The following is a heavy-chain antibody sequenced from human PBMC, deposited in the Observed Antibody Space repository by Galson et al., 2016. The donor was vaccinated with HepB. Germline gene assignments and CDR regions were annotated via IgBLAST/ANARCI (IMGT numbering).Heavy chain of an antibody. CDR3: ARSMGYSFNSGFDWFDP. V-gene: IGHV4-59*01. CDR2: ISYSGST. CDR1: GGSISRNY. J-gene: IGHJ5*02. D-gene: IGHD5-18*01. Sequence: ETLSLTCTVSGGSISRNYWSWIRQPPGKGLELIGYISYSGSTNYNPSLKSRVTISGDTSKNQFSLRLSSVTAADTAIYYCARSMGYSFNSGFDWFDPWGQGTLVTVFS.